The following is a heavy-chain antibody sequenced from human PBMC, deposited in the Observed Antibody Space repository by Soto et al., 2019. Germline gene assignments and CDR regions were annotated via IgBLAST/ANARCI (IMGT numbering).Heavy chain of an antibody. CDR1: GDSVSSNSAA. CDR3: ARGRALIVGATTVAWFDP. CDR2: TYYRSKWYN. J-gene: IGHJ5*02. Sequence: SQTLSLTCAISGDSVSSNSAAWNWIRQSPSRGLEWLGRTYYRSKWYNDYAVSVKSRITINPDTSKNQFSLQLNSVTPEDTAVYYCARGRALIVGATTVAWFDPWGQGTLVTVSS. V-gene: IGHV6-1*01. D-gene: IGHD1-26*01.